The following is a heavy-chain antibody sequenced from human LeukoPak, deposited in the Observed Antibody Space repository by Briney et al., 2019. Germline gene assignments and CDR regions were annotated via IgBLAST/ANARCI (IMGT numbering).Heavy chain of an antibody. CDR3: ATESYGGA. Sequence: GGSLRLSCAASDFTVSSNSMSWVRQAPGKGLEWVSVTYSSGSTHYAISVKGRFTISRDSSKNTLYHQMSSLRAEDTAVYYSATESYGGAWGQGTLVTVSS. J-gene: IGHJ4*02. CDR1: DFTVSSNS. CDR2: TYSSGST. V-gene: IGHV3-53*01. D-gene: IGHD1-26*01.